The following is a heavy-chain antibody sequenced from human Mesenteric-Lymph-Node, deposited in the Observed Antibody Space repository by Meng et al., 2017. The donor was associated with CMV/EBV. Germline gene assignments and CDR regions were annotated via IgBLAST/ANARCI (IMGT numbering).Heavy chain of an antibody. J-gene: IGHJ4*02. CDR2: INHSGST. D-gene: IGHD4-23*01. V-gene: IGHV4-34*01. CDR3: ARHQRWLKSEGGFNY. CDR1: GGSFSGYY. Sequence: QVRRRQRVAGRFEPPVPLSPTCPVFGGSFSGYYWSWIRQPPGKGLEWIGEINHSGSTNYNPSLKSRVTISVDTSKNQFSLKLSSVTAADTAVYYCARHQRWLKSEGGFNYWGQGTLVTVSS.